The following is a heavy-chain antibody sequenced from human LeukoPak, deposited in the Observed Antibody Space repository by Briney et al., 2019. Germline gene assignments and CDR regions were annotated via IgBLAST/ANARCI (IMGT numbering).Heavy chain of an antibody. Sequence: GGSLRFSYEVSGFTFKNYWMTWVRQAPGKGLEWVASIKEDGNTEWYVDSVRGRFTVPRDNAKNSLYLQLNSLRVDDTAVYYCTRDYSNARDYWGQGPLVTVFS. D-gene: IGHD2-21*01. CDR3: TRDYSNARDY. CDR1: GFTFKNYW. V-gene: IGHV3-7*01. CDR2: IKEDGNTE. J-gene: IGHJ4*02.